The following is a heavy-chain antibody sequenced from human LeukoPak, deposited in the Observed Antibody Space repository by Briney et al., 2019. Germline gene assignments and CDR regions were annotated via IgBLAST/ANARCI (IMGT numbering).Heavy chain of an antibody. CDR1: GFSFITYN. V-gene: IGHV3-21*01. D-gene: IGHD3-10*01. J-gene: IGHJ4*02. Sequence: GGSLRLSYAASGFSFITYNTNWVRRAPGKGLEWVSAISSSTSYIYYADSVKGRFTISRDNAKNSLYLQMNSLRAEDTAVYYCARDAWRGGGGSGSQQYFFDYWGQGTLVTVSS. CDR3: ARDAWRGGGGSGSQQYFFDY. CDR2: ISSSTSYI.